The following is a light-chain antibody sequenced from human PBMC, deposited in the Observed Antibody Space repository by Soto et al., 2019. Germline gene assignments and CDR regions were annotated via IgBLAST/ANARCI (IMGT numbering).Light chain of an antibody. Sequence: QSALTQPASVSGSPGQSITISCTGTSSDVGAYNYVSWYQHHPCKVPKLMIYDVSHRPSGVSHRFSGSKSGNSASLTISGLQADDEADYFCSSYGGASAPVLFGGGTKLTVL. J-gene: IGLJ3*02. CDR1: SSDVGAYNY. CDR3: SSYGGASAPVL. V-gene: IGLV2-14*03. CDR2: DVS.